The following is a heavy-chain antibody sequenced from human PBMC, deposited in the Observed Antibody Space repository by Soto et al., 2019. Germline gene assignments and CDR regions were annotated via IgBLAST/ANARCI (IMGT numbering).Heavy chain of an antibody. J-gene: IGHJ4*02. D-gene: IGHD3-3*01. Sequence: GGSLRLSCTASGFTFGDYAMSWFRQAPGKGLEWVGFIRSKAYGGTTEYAASVKGRFTISRDDSKSIAYLQMNSLKTEDTAVYYCTRMGPELRFLEWLLPHDYWGQGTLVTVSS. V-gene: IGHV3-49*03. CDR1: GFTFGDYA. CDR2: IRSKAYGGTT. CDR3: TRMGPELRFLEWLLPHDY.